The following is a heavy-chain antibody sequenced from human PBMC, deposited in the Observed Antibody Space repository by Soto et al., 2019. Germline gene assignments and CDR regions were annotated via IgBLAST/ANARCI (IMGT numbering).Heavy chain of an antibody. CDR3: AKDRQPDGIWTFDS. CDR2: ISYDGNT. J-gene: IGHJ4*02. D-gene: IGHD2-8*01. V-gene: IGHV3-30*18. CDR1: GFTFSSYG. Sequence: GGSLRLSCAASGFTFSSYGMHWVRQAPGKGLEWVAVISYDGNTFYADSMKGRITISRDNSKNTLYLQMNSLRVDDTALYYCAKDRQPDGIWTFDSWGQGTLVTVSS.